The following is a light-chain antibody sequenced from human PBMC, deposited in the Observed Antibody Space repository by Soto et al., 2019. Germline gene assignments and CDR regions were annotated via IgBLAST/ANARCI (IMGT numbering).Light chain of an antibody. V-gene: IGLV2-14*03. CDR1: RSDVGGYNF. CDR2: DVT. Sequence: QSVLTQPASVSGSPGQSITISCTGTRSDVGGYNFVSWFQQHPGKAPKVILTDVTNRPSGVSNRFSGSKSGNTASLTISGLQSEDEADYYCSSYTISNALVFGGGTKLTVL. J-gene: IGLJ2*01. CDR3: SSYTISNALV.